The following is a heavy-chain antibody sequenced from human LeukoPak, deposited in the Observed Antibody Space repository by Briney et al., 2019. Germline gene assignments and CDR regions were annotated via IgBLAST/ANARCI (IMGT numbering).Heavy chain of an antibody. Sequence: GGSLRLSCAASGFTFSSYALSCVRQAPGKGPEWVSGISSSGKSTYYADSVKGRFTISRDNSKNTLYLQMNSLRAEDTAVYYCAKEPYRPPQWPGGWGQGTLVTVSS. CDR3: AKEPYRPPQWPGG. D-gene: IGHD6-19*01. CDR2: ISSSGKST. CDR1: GFTFSSYA. J-gene: IGHJ1*01. V-gene: IGHV3-23*01.